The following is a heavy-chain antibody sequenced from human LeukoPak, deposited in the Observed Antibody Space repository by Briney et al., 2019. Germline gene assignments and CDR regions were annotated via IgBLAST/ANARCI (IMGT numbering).Heavy chain of an antibody. CDR3: ARGILTGSPSSDRDY. D-gene: IGHD3-9*01. J-gene: IGHJ4*02. Sequence: GASVKVSCKASGYTFTSYYMHWVRQAPGQGLEWMGIINPSGGSTSYAQKFQGRVTMTRDTSTSTVYMELSSLRSEDTAVYYRARGILTGSPSSDRDYWGQGTLVTVSS. CDR2: INPSGGST. CDR1: GYTFTSYY. V-gene: IGHV1-46*01.